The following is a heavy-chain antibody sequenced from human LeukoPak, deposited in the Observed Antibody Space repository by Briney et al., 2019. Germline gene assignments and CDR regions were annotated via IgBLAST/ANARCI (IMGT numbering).Heavy chain of an antibody. CDR2: ITGSGGGT. CDR1: GFTFSSYA. D-gene: IGHD2/OR15-2a*01. J-gene: IGHJ4*02. V-gene: IGHV3-23*01. CDR3: ARRDFLDY. Sequence: GGSLRLSCAASGFTFSSYAMSWVRQSPGKGLEWVSAITGSGGGTYYADSVKGRFTISRDNTKNTLYLQMSSLRAEDTAVYYCARRDFLDYWGQGTLVTVSS.